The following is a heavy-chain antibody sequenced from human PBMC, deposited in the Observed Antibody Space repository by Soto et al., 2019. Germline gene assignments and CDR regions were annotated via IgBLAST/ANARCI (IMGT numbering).Heavy chain of an antibody. CDR1: GLTFSRYG. CDR3: VKDTYSYDSSGYYIFDY. J-gene: IGHJ4*02. D-gene: IGHD3-22*01. Sequence: PGGSLRLSCAASGLTFSRYGMHWVRQAPGKGLEWATHISYDGSNKHYAESVKGRFTISRDSSKNTLYLQINSLRAEDTAVYYCVKDTYSYDSSGYYIFDYWGQGT. V-gene: IGHV3-30*18. CDR2: ISYDGSNK.